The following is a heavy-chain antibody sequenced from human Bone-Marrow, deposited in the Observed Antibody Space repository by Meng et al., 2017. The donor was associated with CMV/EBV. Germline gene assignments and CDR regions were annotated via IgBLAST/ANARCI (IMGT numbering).Heavy chain of an antibody. J-gene: IGHJ4*02. D-gene: IGHD3-9*01. Sequence: EVALMELGGGLVEPGGSLSLSCAVCGFNLCNHWLTWVRGFPGKGLGWVAKIGKDGRDIYYVDSVKGRFTISRDNAKNSLYLQMNSLRVDDTAVYYCARDPDWHQFNYWGQGTLVTVSS. CDR1: GFNLCNHW. CDR2: IGKDGRDI. CDR3: ARDPDWHQFNY. V-gene: IGHV3-7*04.